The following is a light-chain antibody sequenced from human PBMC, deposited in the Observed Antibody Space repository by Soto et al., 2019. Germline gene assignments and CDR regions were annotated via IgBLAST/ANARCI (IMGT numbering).Light chain of an antibody. CDR3: SSYAGRDTWV. CDR2: EVT. J-gene: IGLJ3*02. CDR1: SVDINY. V-gene: IGLV2-8*01. Sequence: QSVLTQPPSASGSRGQSVTISCTGTSVDINYVSWFQQHPGKAPKLIICEVTKRPSGVPDRFSGSKSGNTASLTVSGLQDGDEADYYCSSYAGRDTWVFGGGTKLTVL.